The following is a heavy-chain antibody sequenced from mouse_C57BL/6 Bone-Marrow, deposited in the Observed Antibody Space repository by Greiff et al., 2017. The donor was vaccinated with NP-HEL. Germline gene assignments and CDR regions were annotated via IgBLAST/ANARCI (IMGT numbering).Heavy chain of an antibody. Sequence: VQLQESGAELARPGASVKLSCKASGYTFTSYGISWVKQRTGQGLEWIGEIYPRSGNTYYNEKFKGKATLTADKSSSTEYMELRSLTSEDSAVYFCARGGLAGGFAYWGQGTLVTVSA. V-gene: IGHV1-81*01. CDR2: IYPRSGNT. D-gene: IGHD3-1*01. CDR3: ARGGLAGGFAY. CDR1: GYTFTSYG. J-gene: IGHJ3*01.